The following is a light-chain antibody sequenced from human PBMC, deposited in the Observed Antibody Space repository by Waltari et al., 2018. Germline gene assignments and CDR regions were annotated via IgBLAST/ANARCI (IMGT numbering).Light chain of an antibody. CDR2: YVT. J-gene: IGLJ3*02. CDR1: SSDIGGYNY. CDR3: SSYTSSNTWV. Sequence: QSALTQPASVSGSPGQSITISCIGTSSDIGGYNYVSWYQQHPGKAPKVMIYYVTKRPSGVSNRFSGSKSGSTASLTISGLQAEDEADYYCSSYTSSNTWVFGGGTKLTVL. V-gene: IGLV2-14*01.